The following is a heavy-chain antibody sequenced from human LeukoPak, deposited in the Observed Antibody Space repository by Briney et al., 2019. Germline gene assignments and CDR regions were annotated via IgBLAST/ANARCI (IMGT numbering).Heavy chain of an antibody. V-gene: IGHV3-11*01. Sequence: GGSLRLSCAASGFTFSDYHMSWIRQAPGKGLEWVSYISSSGSTIYYADSVKGRFTISRDNAKNSLYLQMNSLRAEDTAVYYCARVQQLVRLFDYWGQGTLVTVSS. CDR1: GFTFSDYH. CDR3: ARVQQLVRLFDY. J-gene: IGHJ4*02. D-gene: IGHD6-13*01. CDR2: ISSSGSTI.